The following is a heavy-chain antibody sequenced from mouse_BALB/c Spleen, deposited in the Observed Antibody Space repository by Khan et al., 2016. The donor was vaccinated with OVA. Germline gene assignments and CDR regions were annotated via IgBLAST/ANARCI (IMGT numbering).Heavy chain of an antibody. D-gene: IGHD2-14*01. CDR3: ASYRYDYFDY. V-gene: IGHV1-87*01. Sequence: QVQLQQSGAELARPGASVKLSCKASGYTFTSYWMQLVKQRPGQGLEWIGTIYPGDGDTRYTQKFKGKATLTADKSSSTAYMQLSSLASEDSAVYYCASYRYDYFDYWGQGTTLTVSS. J-gene: IGHJ2*01. CDR2: IYPGDGDT. CDR1: GYTFTSYW.